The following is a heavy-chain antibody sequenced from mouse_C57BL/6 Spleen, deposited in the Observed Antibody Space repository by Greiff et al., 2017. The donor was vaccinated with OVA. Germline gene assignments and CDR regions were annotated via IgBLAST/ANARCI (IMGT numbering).Heavy chain of an antibody. CDR2: ISDGGSYT. CDR3: ARDGDYYGSSSWFAY. Sequence: EVQRVESGGGLVKPGGSLKLSCAASGFTFSSYAMSWVRQTPEKRLEWVATISDGGSYTYYPDNVKGRFTISRDNAKNNLYLQMSHLKSEDTAMYYCARDGDYYGSSSWFAYWGQGTLVTVSA. V-gene: IGHV5-4*01. D-gene: IGHD1-1*01. CDR1: GFTFSSYA. J-gene: IGHJ3*01.